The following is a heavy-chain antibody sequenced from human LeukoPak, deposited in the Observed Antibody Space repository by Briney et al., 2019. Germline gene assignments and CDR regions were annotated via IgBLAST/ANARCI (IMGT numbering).Heavy chain of an antibody. Sequence: AGSLRLSCAASGFTFSSYSMNWVRQAPGKGLKWVSYISSSSSTIYYADSVKGRFTISRDNAKNSMYLQMNSLSDEDTDVYYCARVLSGMRIDPWGQGTLVTVSS. CDR3: ARVLSGMRIDP. CDR2: ISSSSSTI. V-gene: IGHV3-48*02. J-gene: IGHJ5*02. D-gene: IGHD3-16*02. CDR1: GFTFSSYS.